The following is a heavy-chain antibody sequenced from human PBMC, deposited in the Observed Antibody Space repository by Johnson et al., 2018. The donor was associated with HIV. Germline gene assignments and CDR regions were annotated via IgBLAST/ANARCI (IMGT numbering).Heavy chain of an antibody. Sequence: QVQLVESGGGVVQPGRSLRLSCAASGFTFSSSAMHWVRQAPGKGLEWVAVISYDGSNKYYADSVKGRFTISRDSSKNTLYLQMNSLRAEDTAVYYCASPAAGNGGAFDIWGQGTMVTVSS. CDR3: ASPAAGNGGAFDI. CDR1: GFTFSSSA. J-gene: IGHJ3*02. V-gene: IGHV3-30-3*01. D-gene: IGHD1-1*01. CDR2: ISYDGSNK.